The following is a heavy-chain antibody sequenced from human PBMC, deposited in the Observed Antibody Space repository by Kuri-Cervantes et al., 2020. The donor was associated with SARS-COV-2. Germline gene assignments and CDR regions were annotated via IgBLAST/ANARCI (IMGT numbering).Heavy chain of an antibody. V-gene: IGHV1-46*01. Sequence: ASVKVSCKASGYTFTSYYMHWVRQAPGQGLEWMGIINPSGGSTSYAQKFQGRVTMTRDTSTSTAYMELRSLRSDDTAVYYCARFVRFLEWSHYYYYGMDVWGQGTTVTISS. D-gene: IGHD3-3*01. J-gene: IGHJ6*02. CDR2: INPSGGST. CDR3: ARFVRFLEWSHYYYYGMDV. CDR1: GYTFTSYY.